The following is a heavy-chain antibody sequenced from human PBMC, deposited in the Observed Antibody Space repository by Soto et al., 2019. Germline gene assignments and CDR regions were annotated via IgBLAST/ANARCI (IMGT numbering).Heavy chain of an antibody. CDR1: GVTFSSYW. CDR3: ARRGNTDAFDI. V-gene: IGHV3-74*01. J-gene: IGHJ3*02. CDR2: INSDGSST. Sequence: GGSLRLSCAASGVTFSSYWMHWVRQAPGKGLVWVSRINSDGSSTSYADSVKGRFTISRDNAKNTLYLQMNSLRAEDTAVYYCARRGNTDAFDIWGQGTMVTVSS.